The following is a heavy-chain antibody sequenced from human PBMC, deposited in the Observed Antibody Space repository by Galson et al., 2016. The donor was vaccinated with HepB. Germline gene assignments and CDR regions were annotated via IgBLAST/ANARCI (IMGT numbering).Heavy chain of an antibody. CDR2: ISYDGTRK. CDR3: AREQKYSGTDFYFAMDV. V-gene: IGHV3-30-3*01. J-gene: IGHJ6*04. Sequence: SLRLSCAASGFIFSQFAVNWVRQAPGKGLEWVAVISYDGTRKYYTDSVKGRFTVPRDDSKTTLYLQMDTLRPEETGVYYCAREQKYSGTDFYFAMDVWGKGATVTVSS. CDR1: GFIFSQFA. D-gene: IGHD1-26*01.